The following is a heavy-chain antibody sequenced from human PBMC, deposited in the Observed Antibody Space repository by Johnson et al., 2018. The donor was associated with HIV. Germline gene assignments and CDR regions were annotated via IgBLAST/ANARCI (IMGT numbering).Heavy chain of an antibody. CDR2: IKQGGSEN. D-gene: IGHD6-13*01. CDR1: GFTFSSYW. J-gene: IGHJ3*02. V-gene: IGHV3-7*01. Sequence: VQLVESGGGLVQPGGSLRLSCAASGFTFSSYWMTWVRQAPGTGLEWVASIKQGGSENYYVATVRGRFTISRDHAKNSLYLQMNSLRAEDTAVYYCARDLLYSSSSTDAFDIWGPGTMVTVSS. CDR3: ARDLLYSSSSTDAFDI.